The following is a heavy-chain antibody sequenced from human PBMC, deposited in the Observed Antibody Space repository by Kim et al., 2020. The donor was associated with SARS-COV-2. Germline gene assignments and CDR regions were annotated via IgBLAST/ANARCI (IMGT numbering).Heavy chain of an antibody. D-gene: IGHD6-19*01. J-gene: IGHJ2*01. Sequence: SVKVSCKASGGTFSSYAISWVRQAPGQGLEWMGGIIPIFGTANYAQKFQGRVTITADESTSTAYMELSSLRSEDTAVYYCARASSGWLPGGYFDLWGRGTLVTVSS. CDR1: GGTFSSYA. CDR2: IIPIFGTA. V-gene: IGHV1-69*13. CDR3: ARASSGWLPGGYFDL.